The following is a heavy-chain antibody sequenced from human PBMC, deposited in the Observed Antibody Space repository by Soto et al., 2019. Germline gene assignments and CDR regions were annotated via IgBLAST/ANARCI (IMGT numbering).Heavy chain of an antibody. J-gene: IGHJ4*02. V-gene: IGHV3-33*01. Sequence: QVQLVESGGGVVQPGRSLRLSCAASGFAFSSYGMHWVRQAPGKGLEWVAVIWYDGSNKYYADSVKGRFTISRDNSKNTLYLQMNSLRAEDTAVYYCARAGYSSSWSDYWGQGTLVTVSS. CDR2: IWYDGSNK. CDR1: GFAFSSYG. D-gene: IGHD6-13*01. CDR3: ARAGYSSSWSDY.